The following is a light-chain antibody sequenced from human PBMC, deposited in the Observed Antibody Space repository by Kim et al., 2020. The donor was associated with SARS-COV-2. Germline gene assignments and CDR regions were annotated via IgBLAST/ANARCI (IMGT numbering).Light chain of an antibody. Sequence: PRQEVAISCSESSSNIVNNYVSWDQQLPGTAPKLLIYDNNKRPSGMPDRFSGSKSGTAATLGITGLQTGDEADYYCGTWDSSLGVFGGGTKLTVL. V-gene: IGLV1-51*01. CDR2: DNN. CDR1: SSNIVNNY. J-gene: IGLJ3*02. CDR3: GTWDSSLGV.